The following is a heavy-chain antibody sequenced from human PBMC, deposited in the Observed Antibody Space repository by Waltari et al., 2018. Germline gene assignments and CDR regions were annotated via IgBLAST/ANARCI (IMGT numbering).Heavy chain of an antibody. CDR3: ARTIAVEPGASDWFDL. CDR1: GITFRNYW. J-gene: IGHJ5*02. CDR2: IKEDGSAK. Sequence: EVQLVESGGGLVQPGGSLRLSCAASGITFRNYWMCWVRQAPGKGLEWVADIKEDGSAKNYLGAVKGRFTISRDNAKNSLYLQMDSLNAEDTAVYYCARTIAVEPGASDWFDLWGQGTLVTVSS. D-gene: IGHD2-2*01. V-gene: IGHV3-7*01.